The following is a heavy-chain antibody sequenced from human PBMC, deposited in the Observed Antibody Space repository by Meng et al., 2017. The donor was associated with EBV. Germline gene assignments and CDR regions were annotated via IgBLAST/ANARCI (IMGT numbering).Heavy chain of an antibody. V-gene: IGHV1-69*06. Sequence: VRLVQSGAEVRKPGSSVKVSRKAAGGTFSSYAISWVRQAPGQGLEWMGGIIPIFGTANYAQKFQGRVTITADKSTSTAYMELSSLRSEDTAVYYCARAEIAAAGRLDYWGQGTLVTVSS. J-gene: IGHJ4*02. CDR2: IIPIFGTA. CDR3: ARAEIAAAGRLDY. CDR1: GGTFSSYA. D-gene: IGHD6-13*01.